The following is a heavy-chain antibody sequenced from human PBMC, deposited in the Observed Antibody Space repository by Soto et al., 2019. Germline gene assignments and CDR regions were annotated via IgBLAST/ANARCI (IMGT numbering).Heavy chain of an antibody. J-gene: IGHJ6*02. V-gene: IGHV1-58*01. CDR3: AAVTYRPVSYYYYGMDV. Sequence: QMQLVQSGPEVKKPGTSVKVSCKASGFTFTSSAVQWVRQARGQRLEWIGWIVVGSGNTNYAQKFQERVTITRDMSTSTAYMELSSLRTEDTAVYYCAAVTYRPVSYYYYGMDVWGQGTTVTVSS. D-gene: IGHD4-4*01. CDR2: IVVGSGNT. CDR1: GFTFTSSA.